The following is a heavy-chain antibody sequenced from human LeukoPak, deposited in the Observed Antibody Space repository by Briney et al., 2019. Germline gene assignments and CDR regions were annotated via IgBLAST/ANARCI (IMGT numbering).Heavy chain of an antibody. CDR3: ARSAGYCSGGSCYSVYYYYYMDV. J-gene: IGHJ6*03. V-gene: IGHV4-39*07. D-gene: IGHD2-15*01. CDR1: GGSIRSSRYY. Sequence: SETLSLTCIVSGGSIRSSRYYWGWIRRPPGTGLEWIGSISYSGSTYYNPSLKSRLTISVDTSKNQFSLKLSSVTAADTAVYYCARSAGYCSGGSCYSVYYYYYMDVWGKGTTVTISS. CDR2: ISYSGST.